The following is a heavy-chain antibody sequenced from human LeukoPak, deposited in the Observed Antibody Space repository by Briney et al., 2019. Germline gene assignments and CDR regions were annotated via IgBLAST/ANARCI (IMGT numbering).Heavy chain of an antibody. J-gene: IGHJ5*02. D-gene: IGHD3-3*01. CDR3: ARHTFWSGTNWFDP. V-gene: IGHV4-59*01. Sequence: PSETLSLTCTVSGGSISSYYWSWIRQPPGKGLEWVGDIYYSGSTNYNPSLKSRVTISVDTSKNQFSLKLSSLTAADTAVYYCARHTFWSGTNWFDPWVQGSLVTVSS. CDR2: IYYSGST. CDR1: GGSISSYY.